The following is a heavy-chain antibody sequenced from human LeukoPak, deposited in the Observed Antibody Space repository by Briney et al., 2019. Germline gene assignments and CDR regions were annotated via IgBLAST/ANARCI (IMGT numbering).Heavy chain of an antibody. CDR3: ASSVVVPSAADY. D-gene: IGHD2-2*01. J-gene: IGHJ4*02. Sequence: SETLSLTCVVYGASFSNYYWSWIRQPPGRGLEWIGEINHTGSTNYNPSLKSRVTISVDMSKNQFSLKVTSMTAADTAVYYCASSVVVPSAADYWGQGTLVTVSS. CDR1: GASFSNYY. V-gene: IGHV4-34*01. CDR2: INHTGST.